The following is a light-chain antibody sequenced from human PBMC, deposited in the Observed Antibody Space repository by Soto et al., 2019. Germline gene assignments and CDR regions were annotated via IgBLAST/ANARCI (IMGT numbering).Light chain of an antibody. CDR3: QQRSSWPLT. CDR2: DAS. Sequence: EIVLTQSPATLSLSPGERVSLSCRASQSVNTYFAWYQQKPGQAPRLLIYDASSRATGTPARFSGSGSGTDFTLTISSLEPEDFAIYYCQQRSSWPLTFGHGTMVEI. CDR1: QSVNTY. J-gene: IGKJ1*01. V-gene: IGKV3-11*01.